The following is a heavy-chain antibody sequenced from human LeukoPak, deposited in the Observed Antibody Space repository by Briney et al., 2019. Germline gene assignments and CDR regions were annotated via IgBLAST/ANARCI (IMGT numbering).Heavy chain of an antibody. CDR1: GGSISSSSYY. CDR2: VYSSGST. V-gene: IGHV4-39*01. CDR3: ARGGSSSVSGYYFDY. D-gene: IGHD6-6*01. J-gene: IGHJ4*02. Sequence: SETLSLTCSVSGGSISSSSYYWAWIRQPPGKGLEWIGSVYSSGSTYSNPSLKSRVTISVDTSKNQFSLKLTSVTAADTAVYYCARGGSSSVSGYYFDYWGQGTLVTVSS.